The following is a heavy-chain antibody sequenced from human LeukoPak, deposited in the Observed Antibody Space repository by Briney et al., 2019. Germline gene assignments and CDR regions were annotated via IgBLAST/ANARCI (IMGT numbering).Heavy chain of an antibody. V-gene: IGHV3-7*01. J-gene: IGHJ4*02. CDR3: ASLLRYFDWRLGFDY. D-gene: IGHD3-9*01. Sequence: GGSLRLSCAASGFTFSSYWMNWVRQAPGKGLEWVANIKQDGSEKYYVDSVKGRFTISRDNAKNSLYLQMNSLRAEDTAVYYCASLLRYFDWRLGFDYWGQGTLVTVSS. CDR2: IKQDGSEK. CDR1: GFTFSSYW.